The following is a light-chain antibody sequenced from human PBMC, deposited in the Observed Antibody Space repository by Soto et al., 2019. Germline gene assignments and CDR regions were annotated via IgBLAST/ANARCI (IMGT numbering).Light chain of an antibody. CDR2: GTS. J-gene: IGKJ1*01. CDR1: QSLTSY. Sequence: MTHSAATLSVSPRERAALSCRASQSLTSYLAWYQQKPDQAPRLLIYGTSTRATGIPDRFSGSGSGTEFILTISRLQSEDFAVYYCHEYSTWPWTFGQGTKVDIK. V-gene: IGKV3-15*01. CDR3: HEYSTWPWT.